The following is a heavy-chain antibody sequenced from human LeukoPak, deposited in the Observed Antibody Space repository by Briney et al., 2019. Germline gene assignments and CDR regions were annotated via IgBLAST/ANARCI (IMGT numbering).Heavy chain of an antibody. Sequence: SQTLSLTCTVSGGSISSGGYYWSWIRQHPGKGLEWIGYIYYSGSTYYNPSLKSRVTISVDTSKNQFSLKLSSVTAADTAVYYCARERHYDSSDPTWFDPWGQGTLVTVSS. CDR3: ARERHYDSSDPTWFDP. J-gene: IGHJ5*02. D-gene: IGHD3-22*01. V-gene: IGHV4-31*03. CDR1: GGSISSGGYY. CDR2: IYYSGST.